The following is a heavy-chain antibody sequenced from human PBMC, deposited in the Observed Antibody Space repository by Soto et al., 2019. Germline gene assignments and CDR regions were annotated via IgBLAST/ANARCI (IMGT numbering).Heavy chain of an antibody. V-gene: IGHV3-48*03. CDR3: ARDRSLIFAVPPYGMDV. CDR1: GFTFSSHD. D-gene: IGHD3-3*01. Sequence: EVQLVEAGGALVQPGVSLSLSCVVSGFTFSSHDMNWVRQAPGKGPEWVARSSESGGSTSYADSVKGRFTISRDNARASLYLHMANLRAEDTAVYCCARDRSLIFAVPPYGMDVWGHGTTVIVS. CDR2: SSESGGST. J-gene: IGHJ6*02.